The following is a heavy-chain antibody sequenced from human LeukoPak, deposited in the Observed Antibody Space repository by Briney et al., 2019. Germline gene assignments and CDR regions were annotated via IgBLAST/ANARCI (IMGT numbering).Heavy chain of an antibody. Sequence: ASVKVSCKASRYTFTSYGISWVRQAPGQGRGWMGWISAYNGNTNYAQKLQGRVTITTDTSTSTAYMELRSLRSDDTAVYYCARDGDSSWSYYGMDVWGQGTTVTVSS. CDR1: RYTFTSYG. V-gene: IGHV1-18*01. D-gene: IGHD6-13*01. CDR3: ARDGDSSWSYYGMDV. J-gene: IGHJ6*02. CDR2: ISAYNGNT.